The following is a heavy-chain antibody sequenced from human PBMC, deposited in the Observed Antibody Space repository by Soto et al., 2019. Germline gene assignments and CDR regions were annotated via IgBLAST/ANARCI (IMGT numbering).Heavy chain of an antibody. J-gene: IGHJ3*01. CDR3: ARRGAF. CDR2: IYYSRST. Sequence: HPPGQGLKWIGYIYYSRSTDHNPSLQSRVTISVDSSKNQFSLKLSSVTAAHTRVYYRARRGAF. V-gene: IGHV4-61*07.